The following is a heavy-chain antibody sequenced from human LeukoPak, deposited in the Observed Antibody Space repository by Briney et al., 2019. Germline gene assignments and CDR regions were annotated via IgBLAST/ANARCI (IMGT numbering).Heavy chain of an antibody. D-gene: IGHD5-18*01. CDR1: GYSISSGYY. J-gene: IGHJ3*02. CDR3: ARHYRGWIQLWFYAFDI. Sequence: SETLSLTCTVSGYSISSGYYWGWIQQPPGKGLEWIGEINHSGSTNYNPSLKSRVTISVDTSKNQFSLKLSSVTAADTAVYYCARHYRGWIQLWFYAFDIWGQGTMVTVPS. V-gene: IGHV4-38-2*02. CDR2: INHSGST.